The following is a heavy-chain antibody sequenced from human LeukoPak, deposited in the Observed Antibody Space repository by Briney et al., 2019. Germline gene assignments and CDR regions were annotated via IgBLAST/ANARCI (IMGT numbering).Heavy chain of an antibody. V-gene: IGHV3-13*01. CDR2: IGTAGDT. J-gene: IGHJ4*02. CDR3: ARGGEGYHGSSFDY. CDR1: GFTFSSYD. Sequence: PGGSLRLSCAASGFTFSSYDMPWVRQATGKGLEWVSAIGTAGDTYYPGSVKGRFTISRENAKNSLYLQMNSLRAGDTAVYYCARGGEGYHGSSFDYWGQGTLVTVSS. D-gene: IGHD3-10*01.